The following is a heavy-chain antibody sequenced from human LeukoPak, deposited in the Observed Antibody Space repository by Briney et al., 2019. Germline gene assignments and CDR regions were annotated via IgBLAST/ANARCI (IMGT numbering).Heavy chain of an antibody. J-gene: IGHJ4*02. CDR3: ARSPRIYYYGSGSYFIDY. CDR1: GYTFTSYG. V-gene: IGHV1-18*01. CDR2: ISAYNGNT. D-gene: IGHD3-10*01. Sequence: GASVKVSCKASGYTFTSYGISWVRQAPGQGLEWMGWISAYNGNTNYAQKLQGRVTMTTDTSTSTAYMELRSLRSDDTAVYYCARSPRIYYYGSGSYFIDYWGQGTLVTVSS.